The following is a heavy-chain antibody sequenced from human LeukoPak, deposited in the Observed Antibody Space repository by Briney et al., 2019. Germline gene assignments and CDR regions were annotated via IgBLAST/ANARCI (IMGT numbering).Heavy chain of an antibody. CDR2: IYTSGST. Sequence: PSETLSLTCTVSGGSISSGSYYWSWIRQLAGKGLEWIGRIYTSGSTNYNPSLKSRVTISVDTSKNQFSLKLSSVTAADTAVYYCARQTDDWYFDLWGRGTLVTVSS. D-gene: IGHD2-21*02. CDR1: GGSISSGSYY. V-gene: IGHV4-61*02. CDR3: ARQTDDWYFDL. J-gene: IGHJ2*01.